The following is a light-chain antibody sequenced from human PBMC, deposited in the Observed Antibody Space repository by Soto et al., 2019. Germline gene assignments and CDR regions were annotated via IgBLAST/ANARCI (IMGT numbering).Light chain of an antibody. CDR2: DVS. V-gene: IGLV2-14*01. Sequence: QSALSQPASVSASPGQSITISCTGTSSDVGGYNYVSWYQQHPGKGPKVIMYDVSNRPSGVSNRFSGSKSGNTASLTISGLQAEDEANYYCSSYTSSFSVVFGGGTKLTVL. CDR1: SSDVGGYNY. J-gene: IGLJ2*01. CDR3: SSYTSSFSVV.